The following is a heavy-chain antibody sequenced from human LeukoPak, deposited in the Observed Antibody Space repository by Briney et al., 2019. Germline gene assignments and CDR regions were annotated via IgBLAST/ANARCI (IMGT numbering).Heavy chain of an antibody. CDR3: ARAKYSSGWYFDY. Sequence: GGSLRLSCAASGVIFSDYAMSWVRQAPGKGLEWVSHITGSGDSIYYADSVKGRFTISRDNAKNSLYLQMNSLRAEDTAVYYCARAKYSSGWYFDYWGQGTLVTVSS. V-gene: IGHV3-11*04. CDR1: GVIFSDYA. D-gene: IGHD6-19*01. J-gene: IGHJ4*02. CDR2: ITGSGDSI.